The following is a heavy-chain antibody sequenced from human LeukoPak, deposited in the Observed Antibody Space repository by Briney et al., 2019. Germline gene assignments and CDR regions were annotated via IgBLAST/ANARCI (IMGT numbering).Heavy chain of an antibody. J-gene: IGHJ4*02. Sequence: GGSLRLSCAASGFSFSSYEMNWVRQAPGKGLEWVSYISSSGSSKYYADSVKGRFTISRDNAKNSLCLQMNSLSVEDTAVYHCGVSGGSSPGYWGQGTLVTVSS. CDR2: ISSSGSSK. CDR3: GVSGGSSPGY. CDR1: GFSFSSYE. V-gene: IGHV3-48*03. D-gene: IGHD2-15*01.